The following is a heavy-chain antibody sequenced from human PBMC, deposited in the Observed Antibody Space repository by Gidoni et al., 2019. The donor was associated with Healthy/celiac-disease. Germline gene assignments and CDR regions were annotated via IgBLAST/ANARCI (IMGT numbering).Heavy chain of an antibody. J-gene: IGHJ6*02. CDR2: IIPIFGTA. V-gene: IGHV1-69*01. Sequence: QVQLVQSGAEVKKPGSSVKVSCKASGGTFSSYAISWVRQAPGQGLEWMGGIIPIFGTANYAQKFQGRVTITADESTSTAYMELSSLRSEDTAVYYCATLTVGYCSGGSCYGGYYGMDVWGQGTTVTVSS. CDR1: GGTFSSYA. CDR3: ATLTVGYCSGGSCYGGYYGMDV. D-gene: IGHD2-15*01.